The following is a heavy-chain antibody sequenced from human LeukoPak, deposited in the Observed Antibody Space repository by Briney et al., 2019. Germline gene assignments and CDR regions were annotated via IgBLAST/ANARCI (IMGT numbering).Heavy chain of an antibody. CDR1: GFTFDDYA. D-gene: IGHD6-19*01. CDR3: AKDNGAGTVAGLWWYFQH. Sequence: GGSLRLSCAASGFTFDDYAMHWVRQAPGKGLEWVSLISWDGGSTYYADSVKGRFTISRDNSKNSLYLQMNSLRAEDTALYYCAKDNGAGTVAGLWWYFQHWGQGTLVTVSS. J-gene: IGHJ1*01. CDR2: ISWDGGST. V-gene: IGHV3-43D*03.